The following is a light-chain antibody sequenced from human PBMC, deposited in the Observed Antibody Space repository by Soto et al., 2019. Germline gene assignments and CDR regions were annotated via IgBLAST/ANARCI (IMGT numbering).Light chain of an antibody. CDR2: AAS. Sequence: DIQMTQSPSSPSASVGDRVTITCRTSQGISNSLAWYQQKPGKVPKLLIYAASTLQSGVPSRFSGSGSGTDFTLTISSLQPEDVATYYCQKYNSAPWTFGQGTKVEIK. CDR3: QKYNSAPWT. CDR1: QGISNS. J-gene: IGKJ1*01. V-gene: IGKV1-27*01.